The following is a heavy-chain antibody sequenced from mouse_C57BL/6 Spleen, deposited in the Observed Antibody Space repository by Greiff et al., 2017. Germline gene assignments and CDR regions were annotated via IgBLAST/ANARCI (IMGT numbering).Heavy chain of an antibody. CDR3: AKGVIYYDYSYYFDY. CDR2: IDPEDGET. J-gene: IGHJ2*01. D-gene: IGHD2-4*01. V-gene: IGHV14-2*01. CDR1: GFNIKDYY. Sequence: VHVKQSGAELVKPGASVKLSCTASGFNIKDYYMHWVKQRAEQGLEWIGRIDPEDGETNYAPKFQGKATITADTSSNTAYLQLSSLTSEDTAVYYGAKGVIYYDYSYYFDYWGQGTTLTVSS.